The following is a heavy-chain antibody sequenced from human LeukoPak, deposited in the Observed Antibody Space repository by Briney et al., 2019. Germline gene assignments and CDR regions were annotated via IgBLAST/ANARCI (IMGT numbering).Heavy chain of an antibody. Sequence: GGSLRLSCAASGFTFSSYSMNWVRQAPGKGLEWVSYISSSSSTIYYADSVKGRFTISRDNAKNSLYLQMNSLRAEDTAVYYCASQGYRGYEPRGPFDYWGQGTLVTVSS. J-gene: IGHJ4*02. V-gene: IGHV3-48*01. CDR1: GFTFSSYS. CDR3: ASQGYRGYEPRGPFDY. CDR2: ISSSSSTI. D-gene: IGHD5-12*01.